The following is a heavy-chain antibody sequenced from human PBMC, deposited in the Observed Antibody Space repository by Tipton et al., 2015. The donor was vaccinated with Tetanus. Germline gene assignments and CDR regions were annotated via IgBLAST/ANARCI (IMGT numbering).Heavy chain of an antibody. CDR1: GASVRAGDYS. D-gene: IGHD3-3*01. V-gene: IGHV4-61*08. Sequence: TLSLTCTVSGASVRAGDYSWNWIRQPPGKGLEWLAYISDSGRTNSNYSLKSRITISRDTSKNQFSLRLTSVTAADTAVYYCARANYEFPNKGPFDSWGQGTLVIVSS. CDR3: ARANYEFPNKGPFDS. CDR2: ISDSGRT. J-gene: IGHJ4*02.